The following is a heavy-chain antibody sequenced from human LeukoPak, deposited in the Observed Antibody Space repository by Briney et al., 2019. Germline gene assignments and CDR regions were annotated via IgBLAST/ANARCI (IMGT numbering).Heavy chain of an antibody. Sequence: SETLSLTCTVSGGSISSYFWSWIRQPPGKELEWIGYISYSGSTNYNLSLKSRLTISVDTSKNQFSLKLTSVTAADTAVYYCARYTGTYGYYGMDVWGQGTTVTVSS. CDR2: ISYSGST. V-gene: IGHV4-59*12. CDR1: GGSISSYF. J-gene: IGHJ6*02. CDR3: ARYTGTYGYYGMDV. D-gene: IGHD1-26*01.